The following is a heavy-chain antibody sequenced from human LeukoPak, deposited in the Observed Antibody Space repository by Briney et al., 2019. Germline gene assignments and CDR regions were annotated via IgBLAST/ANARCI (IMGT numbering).Heavy chain of an antibody. D-gene: IGHD4-23*01. CDR2: IYYSGST. CDR3: ARHLLTVVTLEEIFDY. Sequence: SETLSPTCTVSGGSISSSSYYWGWIRQPPGKGLEWIGSIYYSGSTYYNPSLKSRVTISVDTSKNQFSLRLSSVTAADTAVYYCARHLLTVVTLEEIFDYWGQGTLVTVSS. J-gene: IGHJ4*02. CDR1: GGSISSSSYY. V-gene: IGHV4-39*01.